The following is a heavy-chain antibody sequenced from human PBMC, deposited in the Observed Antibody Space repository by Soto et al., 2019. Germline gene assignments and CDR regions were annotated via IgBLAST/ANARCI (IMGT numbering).Heavy chain of an antibody. D-gene: IGHD2-21*01. J-gene: IGHJ4*02. Sequence: GALRLSCITSGFTFGDHAMNWVRQAPGKGLEWVGFIRSKAYGGTTEYAASVKGRFTISRDDSKSIAYLQMNNLKTEDTAVYYCTRGYGGALDYWGQGTLVTVSS. CDR1: GFTFGDHA. CDR3: TRGYGGALDY. CDR2: IRSKAYGGTT. V-gene: IGHV3-49*04.